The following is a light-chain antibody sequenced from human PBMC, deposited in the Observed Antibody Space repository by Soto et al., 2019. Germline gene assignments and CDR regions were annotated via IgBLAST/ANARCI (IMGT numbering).Light chain of an antibody. Sequence: EITLTQSPGTLSLSPGDRITLYCRASQSYSSNFLAWYQQKPGQAPRLLIYGASNRAAGIPDRFSGSGSGTDFTLTISRLEPEDFAVYYCHQYSSSRRTFGQGTKV. CDR3: HQYSSSRRT. V-gene: IGKV3-20*01. J-gene: IGKJ1*01. CDR2: GAS. CDR1: QSYSSNF.